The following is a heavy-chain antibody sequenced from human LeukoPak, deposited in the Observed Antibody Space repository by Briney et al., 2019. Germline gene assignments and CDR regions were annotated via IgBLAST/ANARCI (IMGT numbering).Heavy chain of an antibody. CDR2: ISQSGST. CDR3: ARATDDEFYLYYGMDV. CDR1: GGSFSGYY. Sequence: PSETLSLTCAAYGGSFSGYYWNWIRQPPGRGLEWIGEISQSGSTNYNPSLKSRITMSVDTSKNQFSLQLRSMTAADTAVYFCARATDDEFYLYYGMDVWGQGTTVTVSS. D-gene: IGHD3-16*01. J-gene: IGHJ6*02. V-gene: IGHV4-34*01.